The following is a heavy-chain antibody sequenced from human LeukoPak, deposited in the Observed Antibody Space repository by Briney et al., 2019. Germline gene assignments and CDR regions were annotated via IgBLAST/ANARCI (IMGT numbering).Heavy chain of an antibody. J-gene: IGHJ3*02. CDR2: IYYSGSS. D-gene: IGHD3-22*01. V-gene: IGHV4-39*02. Sequence: SETLSLTCTVSGGSTSSTTYYWGWIRQPPGKDLEWIGSIYYSGSSYYNPSLKSRVTISVDTSKNQFSLKLRSVTAADTAVYYCARDQAAYYDRSGYHYSSTAAAFDIWGQGTVVTVSS. CDR3: ARDQAAYYDRSGYHYSSTAAAFDI. CDR1: GGSTSSTTYY.